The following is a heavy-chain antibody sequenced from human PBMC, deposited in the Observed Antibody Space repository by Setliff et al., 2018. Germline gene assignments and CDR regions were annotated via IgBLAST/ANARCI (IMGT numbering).Heavy chain of an antibody. J-gene: IGHJ3*02. V-gene: IGHV3-72*01. CDR3: ARVGHYDKKGDALDDLDI. Sequence: GGSLRLSCAASGFIFSEHHIDWVRQSPGKGLEWVGRSRNKNQGYSTVYAASVKGRFTISRDASENSVYLQMGSLRTEDTAVYYCARVGHYDKKGDALDDLDIWGQGTMVTVSS. CDR2: SRNKNQGYST. CDR1: GFIFSEHH. D-gene: IGHD3-22*01.